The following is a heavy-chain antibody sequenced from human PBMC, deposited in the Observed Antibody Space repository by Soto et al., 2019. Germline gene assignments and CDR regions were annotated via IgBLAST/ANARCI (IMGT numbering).Heavy chain of an antibody. D-gene: IGHD2-2*03. Sequence: GGSLRLSCAASGFTFSSYGMHWVRQAPGKGMEGVAVIWYDGSNKHYADSVKGRFTISRDNSKTTLYLQMNSLRAEDTAVYYCASLEIVVVPAAARGMDVWGQGTTVTVSS. CDR2: IWYDGSNK. CDR1: GFTFSSYG. V-gene: IGHV3-33*01. J-gene: IGHJ6*02. CDR3: ASLEIVVVPAAARGMDV.